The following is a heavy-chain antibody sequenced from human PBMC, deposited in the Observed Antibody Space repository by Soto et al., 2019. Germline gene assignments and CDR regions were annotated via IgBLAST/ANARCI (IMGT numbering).Heavy chain of an antibody. D-gene: IGHD3-9*01. Sequence: QVQLQESGPGLVKPSQTLSLTCTVSGGSISSGGYYWSWIRQHPGKGLEWIGYIYYSGSTYYNPSLKSRVTLSVDTSKNQFSLKLSSVTAADTAVYYCEREVYYDILTGSIHYMDVWGKGTTVTVSS. J-gene: IGHJ6*03. CDR3: EREVYYDILTGSIHYMDV. CDR2: IYYSGST. CDR1: GGSISSGGYY. V-gene: IGHV4-31*03.